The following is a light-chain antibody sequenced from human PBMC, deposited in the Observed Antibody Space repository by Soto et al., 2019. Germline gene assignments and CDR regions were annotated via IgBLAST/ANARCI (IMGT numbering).Light chain of an antibody. CDR1: TGPVTTTHY. Sequence: QAVVTQEPSLTVSPGGTVTLTCGSSTGPVTTTHYPYWFQQKPGQAPKTLIYDTDNKHSWTPARFSGSLLGGQAALTLSGAQPEDEADYYCLLSYAGPLGLRVLFGGGTKVTVL. J-gene: IGLJ2*01. V-gene: IGLV7-46*01. CDR3: LLSYAGPLGLRVL. CDR2: DTD.